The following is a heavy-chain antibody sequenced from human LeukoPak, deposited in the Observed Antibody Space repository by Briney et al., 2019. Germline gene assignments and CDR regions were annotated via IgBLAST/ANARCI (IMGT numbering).Heavy chain of an antibody. CDR2: ISGYNGNT. CDR3: ARSSLRTITAGPFAY. J-gene: IGHJ4*02. V-gene: IGHV1-18*01. D-gene: IGHD5-12*01. CDR1: GYTFSSYG. Sequence: ASVKVSCKASGYTFSSYGIAWVRQAPGQGLEWMGWISGYNGNTNYAQKLQGRVSMTTDTSTTTACMELRSLTSDDTALYYCARSSLRTITAGPFAYWAQGALVTVSS.